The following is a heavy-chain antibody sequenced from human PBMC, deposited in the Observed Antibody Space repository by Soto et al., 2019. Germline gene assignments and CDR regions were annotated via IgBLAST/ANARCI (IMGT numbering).Heavy chain of an antibody. CDR3: ARSLGQSSGWYVY. V-gene: IGHV1-2*02. Sequence: QVQLVQSGAAVKKPGASVKVSCKASGYTFTGYYMHWVRQAPGQGLEWMGWINPNSGGTNYAQKFQGRVTMTRDTSISTDYMERSRLRSDDTAVYYCARSLGQSSGWYVYWGQGTLVTVSS. CDR2: INPNSGGT. J-gene: IGHJ4*02. CDR1: GYTFTGYY. D-gene: IGHD6-19*01.